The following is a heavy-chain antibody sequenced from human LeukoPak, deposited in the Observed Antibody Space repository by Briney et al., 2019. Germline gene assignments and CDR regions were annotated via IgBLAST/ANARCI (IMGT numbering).Heavy chain of an antibody. CDR2: IYYSGST. J-gene: IGHJ6*03. D-gene: IGHD2-8*01. CDR1: NYSISISYY. Sequence: SETLSLTCTVSNYSISISYYWGWIRQPPGKGLEWIGSIYYSGSTYYNPSLKSRVTISVDTSKNQFSLKLSSVTAADTAVYYCARVGRYCTNGVCYNMDVWGKGTTVTVSS. CDR3: ARVGRYCTNGVCYNMDV. V-gene: IGHV4-38-2*02.